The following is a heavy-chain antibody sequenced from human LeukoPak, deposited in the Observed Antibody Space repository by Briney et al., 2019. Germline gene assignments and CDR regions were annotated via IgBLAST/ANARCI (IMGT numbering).Heavy chain of an antibody. CDR2: IIPIFGTA. CDR1: GGTFSSYA. V-gene: IGHV1-69*05. Sequence: ASVKVSCKASGGTFSSYAISWVRQAPGQGLEWTGGIIPIFGTANYAQKFQGRVTITTDESTSTAYMELSSLRSEDTAVYYCARDPYDSSGYYGLGFDYWGQGTLVTVSS. J-gene: IGHJ4*02. CDR3: ARDPYDSSGYYGLGFDY. D-gene: IGHD3-22*01.